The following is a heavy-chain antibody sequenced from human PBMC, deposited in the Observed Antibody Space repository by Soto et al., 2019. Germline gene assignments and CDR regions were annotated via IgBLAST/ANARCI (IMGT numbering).Heavy chain of an antibody. J-gene: IGHJ3*02. CDR3: ARGGRDGFDI. V-gene: IGHV4-4*07. CDR2: VYISGRT. Sequence: QVQLQESGPGLVKPSETLSLTCTVSGGSISTYYWNWIRQSAGKGLEWIGRVYISGRTNDRPSLKSRVAMSVDTSNNPYSLKVTSVTAADTAVYYCARGGRDGFDIWGQGPMVTASS. CDR1: GGSISTYY.